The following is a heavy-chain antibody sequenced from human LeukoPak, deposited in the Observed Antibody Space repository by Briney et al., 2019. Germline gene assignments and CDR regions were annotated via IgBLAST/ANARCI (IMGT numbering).Heavy chain of an antibody. CDR3: AAEGDYHDSSGYSLGFDY. D-gene: IGHD3-22*01. CDR2: IVVGSGNT. Sequence: SVKVSCKASGFTFPSSAMQWVRQARGQRLEWIGWIVVGSGNTDYAQKFQERVTITRDMSTSTTYMELGSLRSEDTAVYYCAAEGDYHDSSGYSLGFDYWGQGTLVTVSS. CDR1: GFTFPSSA. J-gene: IGHJ4*02. V-gene: IGHV1-58*02.